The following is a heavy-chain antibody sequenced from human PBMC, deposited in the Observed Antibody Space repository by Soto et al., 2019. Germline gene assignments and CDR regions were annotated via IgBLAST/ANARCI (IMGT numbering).Heavy chain of an antibody. J-gene: IGHJ4*02. V-gene: IGHV1-69*02. CDR1: GGTFSSYT. Sequence: QVQLVQSGAEVKKPGSSVKVSCKASGGTFSSYTISWVRQAPGQGLEWMGRIIPILGIANYAQKFQGRVTIXXDXSXTTAYMELSSLRSEDTAVYYCAAPGVRDGYNGPLDYWGQGTLVTVSS. CDR3: AAPGVRDGYNGPLDY. D-gene: IGHD5-12*01. CDR2: IIPILGIA.